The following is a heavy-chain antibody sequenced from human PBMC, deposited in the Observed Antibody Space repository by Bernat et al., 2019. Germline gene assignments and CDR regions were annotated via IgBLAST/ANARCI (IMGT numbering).Heavy chain of an antibody. V-gene: IGHV3-23*01. D-gene: IGHD3-3*01. J-gene: IGHJ6*02. CDR1: GFTFSSYA. CDR3: AREFVTIFGVNYYQYGMDV. Sequence: EVQLLESGGGLVQPGGSLRLSCAASGFTFSSYAMSWVRQAPGKGLEWVSAISGSGGSTYYADSVKGRFTISRDNSKNTLYLQMNSLRAEDTAVYYCAREFVTIFGVNYYQYGMDVWGQGTTVTVSS. CDR2: ISGSGGST.